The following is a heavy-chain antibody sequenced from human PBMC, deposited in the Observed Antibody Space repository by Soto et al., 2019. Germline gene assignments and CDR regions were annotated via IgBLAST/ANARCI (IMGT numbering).Heavy chain of an antibody. CDR1: GYTFNTYG. V-gene: IGHV1-18*01. J-gene: IGHJ5*02. CDR3: ARDPHEFWTSYWFDT. D-gene: IGHD3-3*01. Sequence: AAVKVSCKTSGYTFNTYGINWVRQAPGQGLELMGWISAYDGKTTYAEKFQGRVTLITDTSTSTAYMELRSLRSDDTAIYYCARDPHEFWTSYWFDTWGQGTPVTVSS. CDR2: ISAYDGKT.